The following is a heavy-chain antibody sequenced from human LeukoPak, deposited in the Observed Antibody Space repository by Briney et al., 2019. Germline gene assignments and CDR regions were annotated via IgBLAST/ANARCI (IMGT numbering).Heavy chain of an antibody. CDR3: AREGYCSSTSCSPYNWFDP. D-gene: IGHD2-2*01. V-gene: IGHV4-34*01. Sequence: SETLSLTCAVYGGSFSGYYWSWIRQPPGKGLEWIGEINHSGSTYYNPSLKSRVTISVDTSKNQFSLKLSSVTAADTAVYYCAREGYCSSTSCSPYNWFDPWGQGTLVTVSS. J-gene: IGHJ5*02. CDR2: INHSGST. CDR1: GGSFSGYY.